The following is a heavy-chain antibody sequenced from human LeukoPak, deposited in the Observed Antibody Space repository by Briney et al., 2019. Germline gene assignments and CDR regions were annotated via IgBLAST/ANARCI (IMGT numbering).Heavy chain of an antibody. V-gene: IGHV3-21*01. CDR1: GFTFSSYS. D-gene: IGHD3-3*01. Sequence: PGGSLRLSCAASGFTFSSYSMYWVRQAPGKGLEWVSSISSSSSYIYYADSVKGRFTISRDNAKNSLYLQMNSLRAEDTAVYYCARDSHSYDFWSGYYYWGQGTLVTVSS. J-gene: IGHJ4*02. CDR2: ISSSSSYI. CDR3: ARDSHSYDFWSGYYY.